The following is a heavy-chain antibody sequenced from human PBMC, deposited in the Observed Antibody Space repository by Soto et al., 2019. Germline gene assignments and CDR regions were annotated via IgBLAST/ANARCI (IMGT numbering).Heavy chain of an antibody. D-gene: IGHD7-27*01. J-gene: IGHJ3*02. CDR3: AKDESGAADI. Sequence: SETLSLTCTVSGGSLTTYSWNWIRQPVGKGLEWIGRIDTSGKTNYIPSLKSRLTMSIDRFKNQFSLNLKFVTAADTAVYFCAKDESGAADIWGQGTMVTVSS. CDR2: IDTSGKT. CDR1: GGSLTTYS. V-gene: IGHV4-4*07.